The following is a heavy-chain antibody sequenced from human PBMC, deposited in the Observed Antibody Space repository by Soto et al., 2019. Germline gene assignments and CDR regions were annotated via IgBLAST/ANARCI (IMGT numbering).Heavy chain of an antibody. Sequence: SETLSLTCTVSGASIKGGSTRSYYWSWIRQPPGKGLEWIRYIYSSGSTNSNPSVKGRFTLAVYTSRNQFSLKLRSATAADTAVHDCARGDFYDSGGDYRRTPFDHWGQGALINVS. CDR2: IYSSGST. CDR1: GASIKGGSTRSYY. J-gene: IGHJ4*02. V-gene: IGHV4-61*01. CDR3: ARGDFYDSGGDYRRTPFDH. D-gene: IGHD3-22*01.